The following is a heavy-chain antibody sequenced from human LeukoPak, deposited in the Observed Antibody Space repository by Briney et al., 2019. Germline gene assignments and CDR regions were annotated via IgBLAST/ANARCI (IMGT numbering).Heavy chain of an antibody. CDR3: ASTPRGSSWYGFGAFDI. CDR1: GGSISSGGYY. D-gene: IGHD6-13*01. CDR2: IYYSGST. V-gene: IGHV4-31*03. J-gene: IGHJ3*02. Sequence: PSETLSLTCTVSGGSISSGGYYWSWIRQHPGKGLEWIGYIYYSGSTYYNPSLKSRVTISVDTSKNQFSLKLSSVTAADTAVYYCASTPRGSSWYGFGAFDIWGQGTMVTVSS.